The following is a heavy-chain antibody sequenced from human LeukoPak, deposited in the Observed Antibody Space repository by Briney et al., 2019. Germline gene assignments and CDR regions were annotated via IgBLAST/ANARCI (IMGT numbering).Heavy chain of an antibody. CDR1: GFTFSSYA. CDR3: ARCGGDIVVVPADYYFDY. J-gene: IGHJ4*02. CDR2: ISGSGGST. V-gene: IGHV3-23*01. D-gene: IGHD2-2*01. Sequence: PGGSLRLSCAASGFTFSSYAMSWVRQAPGKGLEWVSAISGSGGSTYYADSVKGRFTISRDNSKNTLYLQMNSLRAEDTAVYYCARCGGDIVVVPADYYFDYWGQGTLVTVSS.